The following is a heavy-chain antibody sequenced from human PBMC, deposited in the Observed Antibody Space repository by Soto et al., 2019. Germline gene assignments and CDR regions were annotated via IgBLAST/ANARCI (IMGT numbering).Heavy chain of an antibody. V-gene: IGHV3-48*02. CDR3: ARLHGRIGDFDY. CDR1: GFTFSSHT. Sequence: EVQLVESGGGLVQPGGSLRLSCAASGFTFSSHTMNWVRQAPGKGLEWVSYISSSSSTIYYTDSVKGRFTISRDNAKNSLYLQMNRLRDEYAAVYYCARLHGRIGDFDYWGRGTLVTVSS. CDR2: ISSSSSTI. D-gene: IGHD3-16*01. J-gene: IGHJ4*02.